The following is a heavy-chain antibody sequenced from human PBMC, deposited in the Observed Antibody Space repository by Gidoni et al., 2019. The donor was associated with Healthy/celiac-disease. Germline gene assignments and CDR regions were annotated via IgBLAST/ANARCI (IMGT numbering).Heavy chain of an antibody. V-gene: IGHV3-9*01. Sequence: EVHLVESGGGLVQPGRSLRLSCAASGFHFDDYAMHWVRQAPGKGLEWVSGISWNSGSIGYADSVKGRFTISRDNAKNSLYLQMNSLRAEDTALYYCAKDSGDFWFGELDWGQGTLVTVSS. CDR2: ISWNSGSI. D-gene: IGHD3-10*01. CDR3: AKDSGDFWFGELD. CDR1: GFHFDDYA. J-gene: IGHJ4*02.